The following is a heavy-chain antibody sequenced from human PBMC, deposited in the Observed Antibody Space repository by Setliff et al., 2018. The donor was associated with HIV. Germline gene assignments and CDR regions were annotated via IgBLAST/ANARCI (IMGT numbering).Heavy chain of an antibody. CDR1: GYTFSGYY. J-gene: IGHJ4*02. Sequence: ASVKVSCKASGYTFSGYYLHWVRQAPGQGLEWMGWINPNSGDTDYAQKFQDRVTMTRDTSISTAYMELSRLKSDDTAVYYCARDFTYDYDSSGPGWGQGTLVTVSS. D-gene: IGHD3-22*01. V-gene: IGHV1-2*02. CDR3: ARDFTYDYDSSGPG. CDR2: INPNSGDT.